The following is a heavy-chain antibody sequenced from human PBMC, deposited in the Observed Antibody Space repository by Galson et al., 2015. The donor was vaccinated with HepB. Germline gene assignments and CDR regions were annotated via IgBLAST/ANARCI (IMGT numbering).Heavy chain of an antibody. CDR2: ISAYDSNT. CDR1: GYTFSSYS. J-gene: IGHJ4*02. CDR3: ARPSWGRYYFDY. D-gene: IGHD7-27*01. Sequence: SVKVSCKASGYTFSSYSITWVRQAPGQGLEWMGWISAYDSNTKYAQKFQSRVTMTTDTSTSTAYMELRSLRSDDTAVYYCARPSWGRYYFDYWGQGTLVSVSS. V-gene: IGHV1-18*01.